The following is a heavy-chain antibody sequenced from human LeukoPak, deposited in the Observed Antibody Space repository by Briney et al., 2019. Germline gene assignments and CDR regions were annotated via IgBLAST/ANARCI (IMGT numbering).Heavy chain of an antibody. Sequence: SETLSLTCAVNGGSFSGYYWSWIRQPPGKGLEWIGEINHSGSTNYNPSLKSRVTISVDTSKNQFSLKLSSVTAADTAVYYCAGVSPARPPHRLGYWGQGTLVTVSS. CDR3: AGVSPARPPHRLGY. CDR2: INHSGST. D-gene: IGHD6-6*01. V-gene: IGHV4-34*01. J-gene: IGHJ4*02. CDR1: GGSFSGYY.